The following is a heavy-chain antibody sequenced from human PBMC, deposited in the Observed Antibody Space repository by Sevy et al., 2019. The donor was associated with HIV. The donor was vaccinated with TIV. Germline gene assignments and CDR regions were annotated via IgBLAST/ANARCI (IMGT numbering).Heavy chain of an antibody. CDR3: ARHYYYDSSGYYYY. J-gene: IGHJ4*02. D-gene: IGHD3-22*01. CDR2: ISSSGSTI. Sequence: GGSLRLSCTASGFTFSDYYMSWIRQAPGKGLEWVSYISSSGSTIYYADSVKGRFTISRDNAKNSLYLQMNSLRAEDTAVYYCARHYYYDSSGYYYYWGQGTLVTVSS. V-gene: IGHV3-11*01. CDR1: GFTFSDYY.